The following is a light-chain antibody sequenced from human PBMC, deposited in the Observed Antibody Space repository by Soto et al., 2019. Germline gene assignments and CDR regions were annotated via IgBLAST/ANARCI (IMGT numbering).Light chain of an antibody. V-gene: IGLV1-44*01. CDR1: SSNIGSNT. Sequence: QSVLTQPPSASGTPGQRVTISCSGSSSNIGSNTVNWYQQLPGTAPKLLIYSNNKRPSGVPDRFSGSKSGTSASLAITGLQAEDEADYYCQSYDSSLSGYVFGTGTKVTVL. CDR2: SNN. J-gene: IGLJ1*01. CDR3: QSYDSSLSGYV.